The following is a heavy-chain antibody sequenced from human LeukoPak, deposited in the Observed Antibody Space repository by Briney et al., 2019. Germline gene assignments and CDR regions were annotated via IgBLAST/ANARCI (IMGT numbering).Heavy chain of an antibody. CDR1: GYTFSSYG. CDR2: ISGYNDNT. Sequence: ASVKVSCKASGYTFSSYGISWVRQAPGQGLEWMGWISGYNDNTNYAQKFQGRVTMTTDTSTSTAYMELSSLRSDDTAVYYCARDMDTGPDLFDYWGQGTLVTVSS. J-gene: IGHJ4*02. CDR3: ARDMDTGPDLFDY. D-gene: IGHD5-18*01. V-gene: IGHV1-18*01.